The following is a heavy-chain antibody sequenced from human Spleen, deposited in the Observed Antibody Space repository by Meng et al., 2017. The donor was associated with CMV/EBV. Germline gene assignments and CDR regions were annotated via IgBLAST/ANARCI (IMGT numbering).Heavy chain of an antibody. V-gene: IGHV4-39*01. Sequence: SETLSLTCTVSGVSVSSSSYYWGWIRQPPGKGLEWIGSFYYSGSTYYNPSLRSRVTISVDTSKNQISLKLSSVTAADTAVYYCVRHDYYYGSGSYPTPFDYWGQGTLVTVS. CDR3: VRHDYYYGSGSYPTPFDY. CDR1: GVSVSSSSYY. J-gene: IGHJ4*02. CDR2: FYYSGST. D-gene: IGHD3-10*01.